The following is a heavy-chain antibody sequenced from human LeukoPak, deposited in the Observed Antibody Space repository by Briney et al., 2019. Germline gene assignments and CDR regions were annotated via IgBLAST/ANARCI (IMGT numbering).Heavy chain of an antibody. J-gene: IGHJ4*02. V-gene: IGHV3-30*02. CDR3: AKVLQWLTPFDY. CDR2: IRYDGINK. D-gene: IGHD6-19*01. CDR1: GFTFSSYS. Sequence: GGSLRLSCAASGFTFSSYSMNWVRQAPGKGLEWVAFIRYDGINKYYADSVKGRFTISRDNSKNTLYLQMNSLRAEDTAVYYCAKVLQWLTPFDYWGQGTLVTVSS.